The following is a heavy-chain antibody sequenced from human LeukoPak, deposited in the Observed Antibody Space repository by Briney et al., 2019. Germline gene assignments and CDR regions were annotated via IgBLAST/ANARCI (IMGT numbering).Heavy chain of an antibody. CDR3: ARHSLFDIAARPNGGAFDI. J-gene: IGHJ3*02. V-gene: IGHV4-59*08. CDR1: GGSISSYY. Sequence: SETLSLTCTVSGGSISSYYWSWIRQPPGKGLEWIGYIYYSGSPHYIPSLMRRVTISVATSNNQFSLKLSSVTAADTAVYYCARHSLFDIAARPNGGAFDIWGQGTMVTVSS. D-gene: IGHD6-6*01. CDR2: IYYSGSP.